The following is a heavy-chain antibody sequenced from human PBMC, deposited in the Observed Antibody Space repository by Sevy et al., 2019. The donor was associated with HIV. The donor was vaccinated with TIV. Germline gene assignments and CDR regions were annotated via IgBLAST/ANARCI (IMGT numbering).Heavy chain of an antibody. CDR2: ISGYNGNT. CDR3: ARAIFGVVIDDV. J-gene: IGHJ6*02. V-gene: IGHV1-18*01. Sequence: ASVKVSCKASGYTFTNYAISWVRQAPGQGLEWMGGISGYNGNTNYAQNLQGRVTMTTDTSTSTAYMELRSLRSDDTAVYYCARAIFGVVIDDVWGQGTTVTVSS. D-gene: IGHD3-3*01. CDR1: GYTFTNYA.